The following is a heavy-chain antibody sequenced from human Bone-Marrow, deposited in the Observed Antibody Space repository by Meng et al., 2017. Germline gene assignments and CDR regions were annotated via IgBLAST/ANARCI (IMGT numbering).Heavy chain of an antibody. Sequence: QLQLVESGGGVVQPGRSLRLSCAASGFPFSNYAMHWVRQAPGKGLEWVAVISYDGSNKYFADSVKGRFTISRDNSKNTLYLQMNSLRAEDTAVYYCVKGRMPNYGDLDYWGQGTLVTVSS. CDR2: ISYDGSNK. CDR3: VKGRMPNYGDLDY. D-gene: IGHD2-21*02. V-gene: IGHV3-30*18. CDR1: GFPFSNYA. J-gene: IGHJ4*02.